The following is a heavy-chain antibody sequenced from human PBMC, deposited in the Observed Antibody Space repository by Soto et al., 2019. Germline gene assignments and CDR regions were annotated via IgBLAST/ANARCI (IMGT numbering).Heavy chain of an antibody. J-gene: IGHJ5*02. D-gene: IGHD3-16*01. CDR2: IYYSGST. CDR3: ARGKSTGDYPNWFDP. CDR1: GGSISSGGYY. V-gene: IGHV4-31*03. Sequence: SETLSLTCTVSGGSISSGGYYWSWIRQHPGKGLEWIGYIYYSGSTYYNPSLKSRVTISVDTSKNQFSLKLSSVTAADTAVYYCARGKSTGDYPNWFDPWGQGTLVTVSS.